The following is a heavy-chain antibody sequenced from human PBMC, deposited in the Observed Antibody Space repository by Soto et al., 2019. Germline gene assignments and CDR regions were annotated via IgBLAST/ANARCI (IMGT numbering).Heavy chain of an antibody. CDR2: IDPNSGGT. CDR1: GYTFTGYY. Sequence: ASVKVSCKASGYTFTGYYMHWVRQAPGQGLEWRGWIDPNSGGTNYAQKIQGWVTITRDTAISTDYMELTRLRSDDTAGSSCARAISRSFTNGVCYRGEYYHYGMAVRSQRTTVTVSS. D-gene: IGHD2-8*01. V-gene: IGHV1-2*04. J-gene: IGHJ6*02. CDR3: ARAISRSFTNGVCYRGEYYHYGMAV.